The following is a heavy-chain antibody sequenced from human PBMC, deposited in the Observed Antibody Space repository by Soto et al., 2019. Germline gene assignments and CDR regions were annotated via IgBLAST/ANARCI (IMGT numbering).Heavy chain of an antibody. V-gene: IGHV1-18*01. CDR1: GYTFTSYG. J-gene: IGHJ4*02. CDR2: ISAYNGNT. D-gene: IGHD3-9*01. CDR3: ARDRPYYDILTGPKSSFDY. Sequence: ASVKVSCKASGYTFTSYGISWVRQAPGQGLEWMGWISAYNGNTNYAQKLQGRVTMTTDTSTSTAYMELRSLRSDDTAVYYCARDRPYYDILTGPKSSFDYWGKGTLVTVSS.